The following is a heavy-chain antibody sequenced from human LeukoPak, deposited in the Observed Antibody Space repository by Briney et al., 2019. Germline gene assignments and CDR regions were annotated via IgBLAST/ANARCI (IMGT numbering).Heavy chain of an antibody. V-gene: IGHV1-2*06. CDR1: GYTFTGYY. Sequence: GASVKVSCKASGYTFTGYYMHWVRQAPGQGLEWMGRINPNSGGTNYAQKFQGRVTMTRDTSISTAYMELSRPRSDDTAVYYCARDPRIAVAGKYFDYWGQGTLVTVSS. J-gene: IGHJ4*02. D-gene: IGHD6-19*01. CDR2: INPNSGGT. CDR3: ARDPRIAVAGKYFDY.